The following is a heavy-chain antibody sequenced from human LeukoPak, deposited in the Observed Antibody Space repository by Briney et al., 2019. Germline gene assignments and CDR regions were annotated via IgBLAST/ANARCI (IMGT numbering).Heavy chain of an antibody. J-gene: IGHJ3*02. CDR2: ISYDGSNK. D-gene: IGHD6-19*01. CDR1: GFTFSSYG. CDR3: AKDSGIAVAGTLRAFDI. V-gene: IGHV3-30*18. Sequence: GGSLRLPCAASGFTFSSYGMHWVRQAPGKGLEWVAVISYDGSNKYFAVSVKGRFTISRDNSKNTLYLQMNSLRAEDTAVYYCAKDSGIAVAGTLRAFDIWGQGTMVTVSS.